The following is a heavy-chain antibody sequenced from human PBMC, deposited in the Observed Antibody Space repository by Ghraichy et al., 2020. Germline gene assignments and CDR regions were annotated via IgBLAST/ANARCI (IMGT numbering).Heavy chain of an antibody. J-gene: IGHJ5*02. V-gene: IGHV4-34*01. CDR1: GGSFSGYY. Sequence: SETLSLTCAVYGGSFSGYYWSWIRQPPGKWLEWIGEINHSGSTNYNPSLKSRVTISVDTSKNQFSLKLSSVTAADTAVYYCARGVILGYCSGGSCYSRRNWFDPWGQGTLVTVSS. CDR3: ARGVILGYCSGGSCYSRRNWFDP. CDR2: INHSGST. D-gene: IGHD2-15*01.